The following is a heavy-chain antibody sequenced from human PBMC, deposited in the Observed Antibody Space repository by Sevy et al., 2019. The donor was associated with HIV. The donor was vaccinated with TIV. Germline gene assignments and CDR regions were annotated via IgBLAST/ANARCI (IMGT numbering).Heavy chain of an antibody. CDR1: GFTFSNAW. CDR3: AKVEPLKDGYSSGWYVDGTPSQYYYGMDV. CDR2: IKSKSEGGTT. V-gene: IGHV3-15*01. D-gene: IGHD6-19*01. Sequence: GGSLRLSCGASGFTFSNAWMTWVRQAPGKGLEWVGRIKSKSEGGTTDYAAPVKGRFTISRDDSKNTLYLQMNSLRAEDTAVYYCAKVEPLKDGYSSGWYVDGTPSQYYYGMDVWGQGTTVTVSS. J-gene: IGHJ6*02.